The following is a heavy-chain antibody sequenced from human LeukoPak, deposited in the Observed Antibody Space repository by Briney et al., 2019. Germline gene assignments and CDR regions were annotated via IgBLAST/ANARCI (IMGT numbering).Heavy chain of an antibody. CDR3: ARATYYYDSSGYLYYMDV. Sequence: GGSLRLSCAASGFTFSDHYMDWVRQAPGKGLEWVGRTRNKANSYTTEYAASVKGRFTIPRDDSKNSLYLQMNSLKTEDTAAYYCARATYYYDSSGYLYYMDVWGKGTTVTVSS. CDR2: TRNKANSYTT. CDR1: GFTFSDHY. J-gene: IGHJ6*03. D-gene: IGHD3-22*01. V-gene: IGHV3-72*01.